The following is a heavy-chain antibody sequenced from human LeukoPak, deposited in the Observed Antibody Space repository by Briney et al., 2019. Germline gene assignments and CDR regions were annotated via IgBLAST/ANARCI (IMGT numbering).Heavy chain of an antibody. V-gene: IGHV3-23*01. D-gene: IGHD3-22*01. CDR3: AIERSRWDYYDSSGYFNY. Sequence: GGSLRLSCAASGFTFSSYAMSWVRQAPGKGLEWVSAISGSGGSTYYADSVKGRFTISRDNSKNTLYLQMNSLRAEDTAVYYCAIERSRWDYYDSSGYFNYWGRGTLVTVSS. CDR1: GFTFSSYA. J-gene: IGHJ4*02. CDR2: ISGSGGST.